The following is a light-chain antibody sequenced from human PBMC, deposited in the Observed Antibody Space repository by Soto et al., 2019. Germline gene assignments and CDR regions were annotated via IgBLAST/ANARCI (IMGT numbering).Light chain of an antibody. CDR3: QQNNCYSRT. Sequence: PSTLSASVGDRVTITCRASQSISNWLAWYQQKPGKAPKLLIYKASSLESGVPSRFSGSGSGTEFTLTISSLQPDDFATYYCQQNNCYSRTFGQGTKVDIK. CDR2: KAS. V-gene: IGKV1-5*03. J-gene: IGKJ1*01. CDR1: QSISNW.